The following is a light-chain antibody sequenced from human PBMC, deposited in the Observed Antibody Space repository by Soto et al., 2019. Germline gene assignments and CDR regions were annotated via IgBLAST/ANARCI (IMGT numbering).Light chain of an antibody. CDR1: SSNIGAGYD. CDR3: QCYDSRRSGSV. V-gene: IGLV1-40*01. CDR2: GNS. J-gene: IGLJ3*02. Sequence: QSVLTQPPSVSGAPGQRVTISCTGSSSNIGAGYDVHWYQHLPGTAPKLLIYGNSNRPSGVPDRFSGSKSGTSASLAITGLQAEDEAEYYYQCYDSRRSGSVFGGGTKLTVL.